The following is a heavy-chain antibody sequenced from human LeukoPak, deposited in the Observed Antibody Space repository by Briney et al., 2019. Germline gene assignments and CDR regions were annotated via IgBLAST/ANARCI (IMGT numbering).Heavy chain of an antibody. CDR3: ARAPYGDYADY. Sequence: GGSLRLSCAASGFTFSSYWMSWVRQAPGKGLESVANIKQDGSEKYYVDSVKGRFTISRDNAKNSLYLQMNSLRAEDTAVYYCARAPYGDYADYWGQGTLVTVSS. CDR1: GFTFSSYW. J-gene: IGHJ4*02. CDR2: IKQDGSEK. D-gene: IGHD4-17*01. V-gene: IGHV3-7*01.